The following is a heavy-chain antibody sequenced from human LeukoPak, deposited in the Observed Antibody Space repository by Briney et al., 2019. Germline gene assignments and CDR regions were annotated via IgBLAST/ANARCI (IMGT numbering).Heavy chain of an antibody. CDR3: ARDSSTVTYWYSDL. CDR1: GGSISSFY. CDR2: IYYNGNA. Sequence: PSETLSLTCTDSGGSISSFYWSWIRQPPGKGLEWIGYIYYNGNANYNPSLKSRVTMSVDTSKNQLSLKLTSVTAADTAVYYCARDSSTVTYWYSDLWGRGTLVTVSS. J-gene: IGHJ2*01. D-gene: IGHD4-17*01. V-gene: IGHV4-59*01.